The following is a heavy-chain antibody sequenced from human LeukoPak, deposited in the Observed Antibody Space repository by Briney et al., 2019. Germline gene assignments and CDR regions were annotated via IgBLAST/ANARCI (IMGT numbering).Heavy chain of an antibody. Sequence: PSETLSLTYTVSGDSFSSGGHYWIWIRQHPGKGLEWIGYIYYSGSTSYNPSLKSRLTISIDTSKNQFSLKLSSVTAADTAVYYCARSGGTTVTTDSQYNWFDRWGQGTLVTVSS. D-gene: IGHD4-17*01. CDR1: GDSFSSGGHY. CDR3: ARSGGTTVTTDSQYNWFDR. V-gene: IGHV4-31*03. J-gene: IGHJ5*02. CDR2: IYYSGST.